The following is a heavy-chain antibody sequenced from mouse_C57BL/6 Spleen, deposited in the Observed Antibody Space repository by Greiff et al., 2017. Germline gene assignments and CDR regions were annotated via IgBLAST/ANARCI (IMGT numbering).Heavy chain of an antibody. Sequence: EVKVEESGGGLVQPGGSLKLSCAASGFTFSDYYMYWVRQTPEKRLEWVAYISNGGGSTYYPDTVKGRFTISRDNAKNTLYLQMSRLKSEDTAMYFSARPSSKYPYFDVWGTGTTRTVSS. D-gene: IGHD2-5*01. J-gene: IGHJ1*03. V-gene: IGHV5-12*01. CDR3: ARPSSKYPYFDV. CDR1: GFTFSDYY. CDR2: ISNGGGST.